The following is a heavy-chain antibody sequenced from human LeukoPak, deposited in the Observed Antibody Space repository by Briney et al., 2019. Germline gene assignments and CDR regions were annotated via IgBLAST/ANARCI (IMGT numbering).Heavy chain of an antibody. Sequence: PGGSLRLSCAASGFTFSSYEMNWVRQAPGKGLEWVSYISSSGSTIYYADSVKGRFTISRDNAKNSLYLQMNSLRAEDTAVYYCAITGTTDYYYRMDVWGQGTTVTVSS. V-gene: IGHV3-48*03. CDR3: AITGTTDYYYRMDV. J-gene: IGHJ6*02. D-gene: IGHD1-7*01. CDR2: ISSSGSTI. CDR1: GFTFSSYE.